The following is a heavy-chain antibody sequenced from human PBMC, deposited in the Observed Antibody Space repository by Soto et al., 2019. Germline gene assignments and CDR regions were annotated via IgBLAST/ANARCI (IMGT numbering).Heavy chain of an antibody. V-gene: IGHV1-69*02. CDR2: IIPILGLA. D-gene: IGHD2-15*01. Sequence: QVQLVQSGAEVKKPGSSVKVSCKASGGTFSSYSISWVRQAPGQGLEWMGRIIPILGLANYAQKIQGRVTITADKSTSTVYMDLSSLRSEHTAVYYCASPMNCSGGSCYFSDFDYWGQGTLVTVSS. CDR1: GGTFSSYS. J-gene: IGHJ4*02. CDR3: ASPMNCSGGSCYFSDFDY.